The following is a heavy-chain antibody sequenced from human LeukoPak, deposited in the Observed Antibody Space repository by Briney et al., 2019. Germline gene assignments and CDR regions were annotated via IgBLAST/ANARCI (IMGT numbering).Heavy chain of an antibody. CDR3: ARQDGCSSTSCYAFYYGMDV. D-gene: IGHD2-2*01. CDR1: GYSFTSYW. V-gene: IGHV5-10-1*01. CDR2: IDPSDSYT. J-gene: IGHJ6*02. Sequence: GESLKISCKGSGYSFTSYWISWVRQMPGKGLEWMGRIDPSDSYTNYSPSFQGHVTISADKSISTAYLQWSSLKASDTAMYYCARQDGCSSTSCYAFYYGMDVWGQGTTVTVSS.